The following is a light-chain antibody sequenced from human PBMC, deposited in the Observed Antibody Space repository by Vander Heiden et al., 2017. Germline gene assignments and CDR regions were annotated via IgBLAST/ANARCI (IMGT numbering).Light chain of an antibody. CDR2: AAS. CDR1: QDISNY. V-gene: IGKV1-27*01. Sequence: DIQMPQSPSSLSASVGDRVTITCRASQDISNYLAWYQQKPVKVPKILIYAASSLQSGVPSRYSGSGSGTDFTLTISSLQPEDVATYYCQKYNRAPRTFGQGTKVEIK. J-gene: IGKJ1*01. CDR3: QKYNRAPRT.